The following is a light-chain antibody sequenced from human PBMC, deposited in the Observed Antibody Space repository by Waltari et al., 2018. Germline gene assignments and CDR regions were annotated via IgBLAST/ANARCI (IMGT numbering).Light chain of an antibody. CDR2: DVS. J-gene: IGLJ2*01. CDR3: SSYTSSSTLVV. V-gene: IGLV2-14*03. Sequence: QSALTQPASVSGSPGQSITISCTGTSSDVGGYNYVSWYQQHPGKAPKLMVYDVSNRPSGGSNRFAGSESGNTASLTISGLQAEDEADYYCSSYTSSSTLVVFGGGTKLTVL. CDR1: SSDVGGYNY.